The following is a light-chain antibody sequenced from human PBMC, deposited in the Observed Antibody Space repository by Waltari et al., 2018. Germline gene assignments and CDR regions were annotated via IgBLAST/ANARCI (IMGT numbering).Light chain of an antibody. CDR2: CAS. CDR1: QSISRD. J-gene: IGKJ2*01. CDR3: QQSYSTPRS. V-gene: IGKV1-39*01. Sequence: DIQMTQSPSSLSASVGDRVTITCRASQSISRDLNWYQQKPGKAPELLIYCASSFQSGVPSKFICSGSCTDFTLTISSLQPADFATYYCQQSYSTPRSFGQGTKLEI.